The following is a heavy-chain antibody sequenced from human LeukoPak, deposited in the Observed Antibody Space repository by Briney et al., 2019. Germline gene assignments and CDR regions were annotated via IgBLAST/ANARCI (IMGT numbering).Heavy chain of an antibody. CDR3: TRTYGDYGYYYGMDV. CDR1: GFIVNDNY. V-gene: IGHV3-66*01. CDR2: VNSGGST. D-gene: IGHD4-17*01. J-gene: IGHJ6*02. Sequence: GGSLRLSCAASGFIVNDNYMAWVRQAPGKGLEWVSVVNSGGSTSYADSVKDRFTISRDNSKNTLLLQMNSLRAEDTALYYCTRTYGDYGYYYGMDVWGQGTTVTVSS.